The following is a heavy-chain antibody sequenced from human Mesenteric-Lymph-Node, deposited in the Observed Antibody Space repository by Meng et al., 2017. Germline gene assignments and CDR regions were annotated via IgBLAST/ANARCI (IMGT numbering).Heavy chain of an antibody. Sequence: GGSLRLSCAGSGFTFSNYWMSWVRQAPGKGLEWVANIKQDGSEKYYVDSVKGRFTISRDNAKNSLYLQMNSLRAEDTAVYYCARDVDYGANWGQGTLVTVSS. CDR3: ARDVDYGAN. V-gene: IGHV3-7*01. J-gene: IGHJ4*02. CDR1: GFTFSNYW. CDR2: IKQDGSEK. D-gene: IGHD4-17*01.